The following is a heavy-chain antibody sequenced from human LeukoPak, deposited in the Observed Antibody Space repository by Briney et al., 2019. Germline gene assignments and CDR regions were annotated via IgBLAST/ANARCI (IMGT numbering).Heavy chain of an antibody. CDR1: GYTFTSYG. CDR2: ISAYNGNT. J-gene: IGHJ2*01. CDR3: ARMVYADWYFDL. V-gene: IGHV1-18*01. Sequence: ASVEVSCKASGYTFTSYGISWVRQAPGQGLEWMGWISAYNGNTNYAQKLQGRVTMTTDTSTSTAYMELRSLRSDDTAVYYCARMVYADWYFDLWGRGTLVTVSS. D-gene: IGHD2-8*01.